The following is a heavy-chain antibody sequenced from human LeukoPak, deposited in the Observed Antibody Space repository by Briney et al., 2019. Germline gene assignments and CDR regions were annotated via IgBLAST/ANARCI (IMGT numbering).Heavy chain of an antibody. CDR2: ISAFNGNT. CDR3: ARVFFGVFRLGESRFDY. CDR1: GYTFTSYG. D-gene: IGHD3-16*01. J-gene: IGHJ4*02. V-gene: IGHV1-18*01. Sequence: GASVKVSCKTSGYTFTSYGVTWVRQAPGQGLEWMGWISAFNGNTHYPQKFQGRVTMTTDTSTSTVHMEVRSLRSDDTAVYYCARVFFGVFRLGESRFDYWGQGTLVTVSS.